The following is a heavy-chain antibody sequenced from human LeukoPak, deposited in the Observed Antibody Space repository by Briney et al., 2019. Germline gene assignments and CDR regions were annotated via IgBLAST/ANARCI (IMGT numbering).Heavy chain of an antibody. CDR2: IYTSGST. D-gene: IGHD4-17*01. CDR1: GGSISSGSYY. CDR3: ARAATVTTGDEY. Sequence: SETLSLTCTVSGGSISSGSYYWSWIRQPAGKGLEWIGRIYTSGSTNYNPSLKSRVTISVDTSKNQFSLKLSSVTAADTAVYYCARAATVTTGDEYWGQGTLVTVSS. V-gene: IGHV4-61*02. J-gene: IGHJ4*02.